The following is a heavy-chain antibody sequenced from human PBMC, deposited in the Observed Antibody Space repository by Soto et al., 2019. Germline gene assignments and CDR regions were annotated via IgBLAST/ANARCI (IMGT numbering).Heavy chain of an antibody. Sequence: QVQLQESGPGLVKPSQTLSLTCTVSGGSISSGGYYWTWIRQHPGKGLEWIGYNYYSGITYYNPSLQRRVTISLHTSKNQFPLKRSSVTAADTSVYYCARGSSIAGLYYGMDVWGQGTTVTVSS. CDR1: GGSISSGGYY. J-gene: IGHJ6*02. CDR2: NYYSGIT. CDR3: ARGSSIAGLYYGMDV. D-gene: IGHD6-6*01. V-gene: IGHV4-31*03.